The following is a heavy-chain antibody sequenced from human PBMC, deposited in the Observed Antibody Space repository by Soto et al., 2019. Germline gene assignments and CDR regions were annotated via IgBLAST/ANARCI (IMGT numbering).Heavy chain of an antibody. CDR2: ISGSGGST. V-gene: IGHV3-23*01. CDR1: GFTFSSYA. J-gene: IGHJ4*02. Sequence: GGSLRLSCAASGFTFSSYALSWVRQAPGKGLEWVSAISGSGGSTYYADSVKGRVTISRDNSQNTLYLQMNSLRAEDTAVYYCAREVVVIPADGTHYFYYWGQGTLVTVSS. CDR3: AREVVVIPADGTHYFYY. D-gene: IGHD2-2*01.